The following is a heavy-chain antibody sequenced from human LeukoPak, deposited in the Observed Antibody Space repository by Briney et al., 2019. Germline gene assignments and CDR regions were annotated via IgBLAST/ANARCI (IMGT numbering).Heavy chain of an antibody. D-gene: IGHD2-2*01. CDR1: GHTFTGYC. J-gene: IGHJ5*02. CDR3: ARDLDQLLHRSNGFDP. Sequence: ASLKVSWKASGHTFTGYCVHWARQAPGHGLEWMGWLNPKNGGTNYAQKMQGRVTMTRDTSISTAYMELSRLRSDDTAVYYCARDLDQLLHRSNGFDPWGQGALVTVFS. V-gene: IGHV1-2*02. CDR2: LNPKNGGT.